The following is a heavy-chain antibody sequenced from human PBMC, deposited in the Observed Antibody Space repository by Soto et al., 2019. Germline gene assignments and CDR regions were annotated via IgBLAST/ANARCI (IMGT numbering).Heavy chain of an antibody. J-gene: IGHJ5*02. CDR2: IYHSGST. D-gene: IGHD1-1*01. Sequence: QLQLQESGSGLVRPSQTLSLTCAVSGGSISSGGYSWNWIRQPPGKGLEWIGYIYHSGSTVYNPSLKSRVTISVDKSKNQFSLKLRSVTAADTAVYYCARDQLEGNWFDPWGQGTLVTVSS. CDR1: GGSISSGGYS. CDR3: ARDQLEGNWFDP. V-gene: IGHV4-30-2*01.